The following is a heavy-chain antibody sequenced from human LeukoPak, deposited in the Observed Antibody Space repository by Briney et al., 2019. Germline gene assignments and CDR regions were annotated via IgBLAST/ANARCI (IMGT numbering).Heavy chain of an antibody. D-gene: IGHD2-2*02. J-gene: IGHJ4*02. V-gene: IGHV4-31*03. CDR3: ARAGVRIKDVPAAILWYFDY. CDR1: GGSISSGGYY. Sequence: SQTRSLTCTVSGGSISSGGYYWSWIRQHPGKGLEWIGYIYYSGSTYYNPSLKSRVTISVDTSKNQFSLKLSSVTAADTAVYYCARAGVRIKDVPAAILWYFDYWGQGTLVTVSS. CDR2: IYYSGST.